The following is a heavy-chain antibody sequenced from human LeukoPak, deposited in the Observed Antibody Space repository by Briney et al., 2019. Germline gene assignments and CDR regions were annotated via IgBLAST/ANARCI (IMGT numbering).Heavy chain of an antibody. CDR2: ISFDGSNE. CDR1: GFTFSDYY. J-gene: IGHJ4*02. D-gene: IGHD4-17*01. V-gene: IGHV3-30*03. Sequence: GGSLRLSCATSGFTFSDYYMSWIRQAPGKGLEWVAVISFDGSNEYYADSVKGRFTISRDNSKNTLSLQMNSLRPEDTAVYYCARVGTVTNFDYWGQGTLVTVSS. CDR3: ARVGTVTNFDY.